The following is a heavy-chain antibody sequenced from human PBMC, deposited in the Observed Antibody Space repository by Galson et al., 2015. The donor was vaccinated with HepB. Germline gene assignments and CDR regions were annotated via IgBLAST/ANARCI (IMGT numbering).Heavy chain of an antibody. Sequence: SLRLSCAASGFTFSSYWMHWVRQAPGKGLVWVSRINSDGSSTSYADSVKGRFTISRDNAKNTLYLQMNSLRAEDTAVYYCARASGIVATAAWYYYYGMDVWGQGTTVTVSS. J-gene: IGHJ6*02. CDR1: GFTFSSYW. D-gene: IGHD5-12*01. CDR2: INSDGSST. CDR3: ARASGIVATAAWYYYYGMDV. V-gene: IGHV3-74*01.